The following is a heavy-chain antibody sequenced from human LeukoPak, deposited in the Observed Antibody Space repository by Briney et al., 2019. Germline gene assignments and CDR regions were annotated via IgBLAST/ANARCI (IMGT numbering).Heavy chain of an antibody. V-gene: IGHV2-5*02. CDR3: AHSKYSSGIDY. D-gene: IGHD6-19*01. CDR2: SYWDDDK. CDR1: GWSLRTRGEG. J-gene: IGHJ4*02. Sequence: SGPTLVNPTQTLTLTCTFSGWSLRTRGEGVGWIRQPPGEALEWLALSYWDDDKRYSPSLKSRLTITKDTSKNQVVLTMTNMDPVDTATYYCAHSKYSSGIDYWGQGTLVTVSS.